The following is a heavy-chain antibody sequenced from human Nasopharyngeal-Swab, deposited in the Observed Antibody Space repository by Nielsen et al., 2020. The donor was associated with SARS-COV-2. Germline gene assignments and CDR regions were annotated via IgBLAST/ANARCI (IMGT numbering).Heavy chain of an antibody. D-gene: IGHD3-10*01. Sequence: SETLSLTCAVSGGSISSGGYSWSWIRQPPGKGLEWIGYIYHSGSTYYNPSLKSRVTIYVDTSKNQFSLKLSSVTAADTAVYYCASLAGFGGVKGMSYWYFDLWGRGTLVTVSS. J-gene: IGHJ2*01. CDR2: IYHSGST. V-gene: IGHV4-30-2*01. CDR3: ASLAGFGGVKGMSYWYFDL. CDR1: GGSISSGGYS.